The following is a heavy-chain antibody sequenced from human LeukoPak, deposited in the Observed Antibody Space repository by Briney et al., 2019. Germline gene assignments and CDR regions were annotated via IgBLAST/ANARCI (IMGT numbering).Heavy chain of an antibody. CDR2: IYHSGST. D-gene: IGHD2-21*01. Sequence: PSETLSLTCAVSGYSISSGYYWGWIRQPPGKGLEWIGSIYHSGSTYYNPSLKSRITISADTSKNQFSLKLSSVTAADTAVYYCARRHIVANAFDIWGQGTMVTVSS. V-gene: IGHV4-38-2*01. CDR1: GYSISSGYY. J-gene: IGHJ3*02. CDR3: ARRHIVANAFDI.